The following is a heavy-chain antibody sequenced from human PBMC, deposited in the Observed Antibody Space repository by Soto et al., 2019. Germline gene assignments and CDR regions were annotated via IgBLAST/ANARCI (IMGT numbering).Heavy chain of an antibody. J-gene: IGHJ4*02. CDR1: GYSSTSYW. CDR3: ARRRTRPRGSGSYAAAH. Sequence: EVQLVQSGAEVKKPGESLRISCKGSGYSSTSYWISWVRQMPGKGLEWMGRIDPSDSYTNYSPSFQGHVTISADKSISTAYSQRSTLKPSDTAMYPCARRRTRPRGSGSYAAAHRGQGTLVTVSS. D-gene: IGHD3-10*01. V-gene: IGHV5-10-1*01. CDR2: IDPSDSYT.